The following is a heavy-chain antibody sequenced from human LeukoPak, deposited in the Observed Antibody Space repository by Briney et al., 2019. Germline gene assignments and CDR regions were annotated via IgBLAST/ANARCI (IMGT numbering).Heavy chain of an antibody. CDR1: GFTFSSYW. J-gene: IGHJ4*02. Sequence: GGSLRLSCAASGFTFSSYWMNWVHQAPGKGLEWVANIKQDASEKYYVDSVKGRFTISRDNAKNSLYLQMNSLRAEDTAVYYCARKTGIPTTTHYFDYWGQGTLVTVSS. D-gene: IGHD1-26*01. V-gene: IGHV3-7*01. CDR2: IKQDASEK. CDR3: ARKTGIPTTTHYFDY.